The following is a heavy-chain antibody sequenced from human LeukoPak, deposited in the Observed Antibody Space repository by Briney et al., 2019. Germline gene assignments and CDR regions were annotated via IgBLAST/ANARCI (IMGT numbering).Heavy chain of an antibody. Sequence: SETLSLTCTVSGGSISSYYWSWIRQPAGKGLEWIGRIYTSGSTNYNPSLKSRVTMSVDTSKNQFSLKLISVTAADTAVYSCSRERYYYDSSGYYYVLDYWGQGTLVTASS. V-gene: IGHV4-4*07. CDR2: IYTSGST. CDR3: SRERYYYDSSGYYYVLDY. D-gene: IGHD3-22*01. J-gene: IGHJ4*02. CDR1: GGSISSYY.